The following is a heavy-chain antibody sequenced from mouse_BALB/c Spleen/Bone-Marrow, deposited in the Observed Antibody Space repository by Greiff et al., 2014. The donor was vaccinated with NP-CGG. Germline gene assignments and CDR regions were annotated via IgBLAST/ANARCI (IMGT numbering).Heavy chain of an antibody. Sequence: QVQLQQPGAELVRPGTSVKVSCKASGYAFTNYFIEWVKQRPGQGLEWIGVLNPGSGGTNYNKKFKGKATLTADESSSTAYMQLSSLTSDDSAVYFCARDGNWFPYWGQGTLVTVSA. V-gene: IGHV1-54*01. CDR2: LNPGSGGT. J-gene: IGHJ3*01. CDR3: ARDGNWFPY. D-gene: IGHD2-1*01. CDR1: GYAFTNYF.